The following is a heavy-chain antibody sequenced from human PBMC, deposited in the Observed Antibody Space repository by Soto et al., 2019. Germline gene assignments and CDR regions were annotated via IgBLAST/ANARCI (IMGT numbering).Heavy chain of an antibody. Sequence: PGESLKISCKGSGYSFTSYWIGWVRQMPGKGLEWMGIIYPGDSDTRYSPSFQGQVTISADKSISTAYLQWSSLKASDTAMYYCARLDLGRDPGDRLYFSYWGQGTLVTVSS. D-gene: IGHD3-16*01. CDR1: GYSFTSYW. J-gene: IGHJ4*02. V-gene: IGHV5-51*01. CDR3: ARLDLGRDPGDRLYFSY. CDR2: IYPGDSDT.